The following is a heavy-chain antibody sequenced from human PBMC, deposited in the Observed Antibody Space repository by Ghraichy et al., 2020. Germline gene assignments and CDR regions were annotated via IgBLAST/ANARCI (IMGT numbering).Heavy chain of an antibody. CDR3: ARSIGWELHLDY. V-gene: IGHV4-4*07. Sequence: SETPSLTCTVSGGSISSYYWSWIRQPAGKGLEWIGRIYISGNTNYNPSLKSRVTMSVDTSKNQFSLKLSSVTAADTAVYYCARSIGWELHLDYWGQGTLVTVSS. CDR1: GGSISSYY. J-gene: IGHJ4*02. D-gene: IGHD1-26*01. CDR2: IYISGNT.